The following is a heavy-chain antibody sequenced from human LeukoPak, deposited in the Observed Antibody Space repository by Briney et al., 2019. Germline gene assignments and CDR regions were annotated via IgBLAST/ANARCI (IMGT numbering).Heavy chain of an antibody. J-gene: IGHJ4*02. CDR3: ARGGITMIVVATFDY. CDR2: INPNSGGT. Sequence: ASVKVSCKASGYTFTGYYMHWVRQAPGQGLEWMGWINPNSGGTSYAQKFQGRVTMTRDTSISTAYMELSRLRSDDTAVYYCARGGITMIVVATFDYWGQGTLVTVSS. V-gene: IGHV1-2*02. D-gene: IGHD3-22*01. CDR1: GYTFTGYY.